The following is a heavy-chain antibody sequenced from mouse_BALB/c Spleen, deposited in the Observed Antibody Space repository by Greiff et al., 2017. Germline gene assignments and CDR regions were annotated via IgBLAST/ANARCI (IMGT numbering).Heavy chain of an antibody. V-gene: IGHV1-69*02. Sequence: VQLQQPGAELVKPGASVKLSCKASGYTFTSYWMHWVKQRPGQGLEWIGEIDPSDSYTNYNQKFKGKATLTVDKSSSTAYMQLSSLTSEDSAVYYCARRPFITTVVATGDYWGQGTTLTVSS. CDR3: ARRPFITTVVATGDY. J-gene: IGHJ2*01. CDR1: GYTFTSYW. D-gene: IGHD1-1*01. CDR2: IDPSDSYT.